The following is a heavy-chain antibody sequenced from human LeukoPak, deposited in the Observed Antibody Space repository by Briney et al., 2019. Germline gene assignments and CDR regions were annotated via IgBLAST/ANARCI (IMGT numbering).Heavy chain of an antibody. CDR2: INPNSGGT. J-gene: IGHJ5*02. Sequence: ASVKVSCKASGYTFTGYYMHWVRQAPGQGLEWMGWINPNSGGTNYAQKFQGRVTMTRDTSISTAYMELSRLRSDDAAVYYCARVGLSYYDILTGYPTYSNWFDPWGQGTLVTVSS. CDR1: GYTFTGYY. D-gene: IGHD3-9*01. CDR3: ARVGLSYYDILTGYPTYSNWFDP. V-gene: IGHV1-2*02.